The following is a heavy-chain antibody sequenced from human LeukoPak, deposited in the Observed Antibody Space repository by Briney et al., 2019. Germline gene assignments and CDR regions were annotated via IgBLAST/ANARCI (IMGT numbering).Heavy chain of an antibody. Sequence: SETLSLTCTVSGGSISSPNSYWGWFRQPPGKGLEWIGSIYYTRTTNYNPSLKSRVTISVDTSKDQFSLKLSSVTAADTAVYYCARARRYYGPYLDYWGQGTLVTVSS. CDR2: IYYTRTT. CDR3: ARARRYYGPYLDY. D-gene: IGHD3-10*01. V-gene: IGHV4-39*07. J-gene: IGHJ4*02. CDR1: GGSISSPNSY.